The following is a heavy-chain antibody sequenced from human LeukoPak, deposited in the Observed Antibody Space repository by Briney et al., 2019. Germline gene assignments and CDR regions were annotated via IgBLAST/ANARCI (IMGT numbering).Heavy chain of an antibody. V-gene: IGHV3-48*01. J-gene: IGHJ4*02. CDR3: AREVSEGFDF. Sequence: PGGSLRLSCEVSGFTFSSSRMNWVLQAPGKGLEWVSYISSRGTTKHYADSVKGRFTISRDNAKNALYLQMNSLRAEDTALYYCAREVSEGFDFWGQGTLVTVSS. D-gene: IGHD3-22*01. CDR2: ISSRGTTK. CDR1: GFTFSSSR.